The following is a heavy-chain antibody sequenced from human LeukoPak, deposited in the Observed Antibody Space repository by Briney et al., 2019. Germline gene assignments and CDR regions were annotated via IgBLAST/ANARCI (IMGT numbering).Heavy chain of an antibody. CDR1: GGTFSSYA. D-gene: IGHD2-15*01. CDR2: IIPIFGTA. V-gene: IGHV1-69*05. CDR3: ATNPHCSGGSCYPYYYYYYMDV. J-gene: IGHJ6*03. Sequence: SVKVSCKASGGTFSSYAISCVRQAPGQGLEWMGRIIPIFGTASYAQKFQGRVTITTDESTSTAYMELSSLRSEDTAVYYCATNPHCSGGSCYPYYYYYYMDVWGKGTTVTVSS.